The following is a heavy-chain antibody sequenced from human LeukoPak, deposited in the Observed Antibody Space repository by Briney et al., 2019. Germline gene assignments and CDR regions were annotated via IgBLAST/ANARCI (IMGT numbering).Heavy chain of an antibody. Sequence: GGSLRLSCAASGFTFSSYSMNWVRQAPGKGLEWVSYISSSSSTIYYADSVKGRFTISRDNAKNSLYLQMNSLRAEDTAVYYCARDYVWGSYPYPLDYWGQGTLVTVYS. CDR2: ISSSSSTI. CDR3: ARDYVWGSYPYPLDY. D-gene: IGHD3-16*01. CDR1: GFTFSSYS. V-gene: IGHV3-48*01. J-gene: IGHJ4*02.